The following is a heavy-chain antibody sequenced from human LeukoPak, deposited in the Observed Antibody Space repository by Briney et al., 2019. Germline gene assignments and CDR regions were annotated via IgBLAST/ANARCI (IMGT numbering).Heavy chain of an antibody. J-gene: IGHJ3*02. CDR3: AASYYYGSGSYRPDAFDI. D-gene: IGHD3-10*01. CDR1: GGSISSYY. V-gene: IGHV4-59*01. CDR2: IYYSGST. Sequence: SETLSLTCTVSGGSISSYYWSWIRQPPGKGLEWIGYIYYSGSTNYNPSLKSRVTISVDTSKNQFSLKLSSVTAADTAVYYCAASYYYGSGSYRPDAFDIWGQGTMVTVSS.